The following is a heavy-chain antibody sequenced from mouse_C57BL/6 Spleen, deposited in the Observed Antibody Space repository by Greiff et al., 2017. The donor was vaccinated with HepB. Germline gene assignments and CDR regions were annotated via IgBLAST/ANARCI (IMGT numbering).Heavy chain of an antibody. CDR2: INPSSGYT. CDR1: GYTFTSYT. Sequence: VQLQQSGAELARPGASVKMSCKASGYTFTSYTMHWVKQRPGQGLEWIGYINPSSGYTKYNQKFKDKATLTADKSSSTAYMQLSSLTSEDSAVYYCAREDWDAFFAYWGQGTLVTVSA. D-gene: IGHD4-1*01. J-gene: IGHJ3*01. V-gene: IGHV1-4*01. CDR3: AREDWDAFFAY.